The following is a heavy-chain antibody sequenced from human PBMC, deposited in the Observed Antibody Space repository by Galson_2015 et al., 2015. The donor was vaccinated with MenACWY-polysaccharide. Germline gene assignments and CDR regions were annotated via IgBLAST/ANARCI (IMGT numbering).Heavy chain of an antibody. CDR1: IVAFRGSG. Sequence: LRLSWAASIVAFRGSGVHWVRQALGKGLAGVAVIQYDAVFKHYLDSVKGRFSVSRDNFMSTLYLEMNNLRAEDTALYYWAREGSRIVFHAFDTWGQGTMVIVSS. D-gene: IGHD3-10*02. CDR3: AREGSRIVFHAFDT. V-gene: IGHV3-33*01. J-gene: IGHJ3*02. CDR2: IQYDAVFK.